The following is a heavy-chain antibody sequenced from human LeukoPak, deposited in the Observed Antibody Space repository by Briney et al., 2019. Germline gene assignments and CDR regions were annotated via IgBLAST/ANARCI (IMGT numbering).Heavy chain of an antibody. Sequence: GGSLRLSCAPSGYTFGSYAMSWVRQAPGEGLEWVSVISGSGDTTYYPDSVRGRFTISRDNSKNTVYLQMNSLRGEDTAIYYCAKEADSKGWYVDFWGQGTPVTLSS. CDR1: GYTFGSYA. D-gene: IGHD3-22*01. CDR3: AKEADSKGWYVDF. V-gene: IGHV3-23*01. CDR2: ISGSGDTT. J-gene: IGHJ4*02.